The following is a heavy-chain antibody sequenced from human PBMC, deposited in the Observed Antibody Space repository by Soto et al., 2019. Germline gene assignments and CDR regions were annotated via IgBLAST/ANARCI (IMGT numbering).Heavy chain of an antibody. CDR2: ISGSGGST. V-gene: IGHV3-23*01. J-gene: IGHJ4*02. CDR3: AKDPLEYSSGWVY. D-gene: IGHD6-19*01. CDR1: GFTFSSYA. Sequence: PGGSLRLSCAASGFTFSSYAMSWVRQAPGKGLEWVSAISGSGGSTYYADSVKGRFTISRDNSKNMLYLQMNSLRAEDTAVYYCAKDPLEYSSGWVYWGQGTLVTVSS.